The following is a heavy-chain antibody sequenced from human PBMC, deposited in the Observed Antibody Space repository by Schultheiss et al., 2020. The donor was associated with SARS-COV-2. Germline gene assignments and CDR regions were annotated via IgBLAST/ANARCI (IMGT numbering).Heavy chain of an antibody. Sequence: GGSLRLSCAASGFTFSDYYMSWIRQAPGKGLEWVSYISSSGSTIYYADSVKGRFTISRDNSKNTLYLQMNSLRAEDTAIYYCAKDLLAFYYFDYWGQGTLVTVSS. J-gene: IGHJ4*02. V-gene: IGHV3-11*01. CDR2: ISSSGSTI. CDR1: GFTFSDYY. CDR3: AKDLLAFYYFDY.